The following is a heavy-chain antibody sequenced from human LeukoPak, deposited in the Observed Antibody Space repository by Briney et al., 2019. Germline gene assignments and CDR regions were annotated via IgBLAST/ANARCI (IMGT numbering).Heavy chain of an antibody. CDR2: INHSGST. D-gene: IGHD3-10*01. J-gene: IGHJ4*02. Sequence: PSETLSLTCAVYGGSFSGYYWSWIRQPPGKGLEWIGEINHSGSTNYNPSLKSRVTISVDTSKNQFSLKLSSVTAADTAVYYCARVHGLGGYSYWGQGTLVAVSS. CDR3: ARVHGLGGYSY. V-gene: IGHV4-34*01. CDR1: GGSFSGYY.